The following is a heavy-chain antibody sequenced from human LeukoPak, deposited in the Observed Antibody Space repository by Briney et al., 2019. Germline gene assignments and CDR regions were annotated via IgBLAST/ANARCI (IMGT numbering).Heavy chain of an antibody. Sequence: GGSLRLSCAASGFTFSSYSMNWVRQAPGKGLEWVSSISSSSGYIYYADSVKGRFTISRDNAKNSLYQQMNSLRAEDTAVYYCARHIVATIRNYYYYYGMDVWGQGTTVTVSS. CDR2: ISSSSGYI. D-gene: IGHD5-12*01. CDR1: GFTFSSYS. J-gene: IGHJ6*02. CDR3: ARHIVATIRNYYYYYGMDV. V-gene: IGHV3-21*01.